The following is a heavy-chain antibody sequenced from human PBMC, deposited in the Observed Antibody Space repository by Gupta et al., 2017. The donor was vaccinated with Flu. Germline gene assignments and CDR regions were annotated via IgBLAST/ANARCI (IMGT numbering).Heavy chain of an antibody. CDR3: ARRLQIAVRRVFDY. Sequence: RQAPGKGLELVSYISSSSSTIYYADPVKGRFTISRDNAKNSLYLQMNSLRAEDTAVYYCARRLQIAVRRVFDYWGQGTLVTVSS. CDR2: ISSSSSTI. J-gene: IGHJ4*02. D-gene: IGHD6-6*01. V-gene: IGHV3-48*01.